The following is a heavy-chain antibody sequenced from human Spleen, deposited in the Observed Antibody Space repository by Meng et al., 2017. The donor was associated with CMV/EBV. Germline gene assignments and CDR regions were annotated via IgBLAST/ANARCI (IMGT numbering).Heavy chain of an antibody. D-gene: IGHD3-10*01. CDR3: ASSDPHRDYYGSGIYDWYFDY. Sequence: ASVKVSCKASGYMYSDYDISWVRQAPGHGLEWMGWISGYNGNTDYAQRFQGRVTMTTDTSTSTAYMELRSLRSDDTAVYYCASSDPHRDYYGSGIYDWYFDYWGQGTLVTVSS. CDR1: GYMYSDYD. V-gene: IGHV1-18*01. CDR2: ISGYNGNT. J-gene: IGHJ4*02.